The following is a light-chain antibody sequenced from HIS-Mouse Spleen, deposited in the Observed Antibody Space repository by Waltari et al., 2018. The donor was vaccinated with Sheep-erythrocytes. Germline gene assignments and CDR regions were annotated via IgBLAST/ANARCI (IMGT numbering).Light chain of an antibody. CDR1: RRHSGGFNY. J-gene: IGLJ1*01. Sequence: QSALTQPRPVSGSPGQSVTISCTGTRRHSGGFNYVSWYQQHPGKAPKLMIYDVSKRPSGVPDRFSGSKSGNTASLTISGLQAEDEADYYCCSYAGSYNYVFGTGTKVTVL. V-gene: IGLV2-11*01. CDR3: CSYAGSYNYV. CDR2: DVS.